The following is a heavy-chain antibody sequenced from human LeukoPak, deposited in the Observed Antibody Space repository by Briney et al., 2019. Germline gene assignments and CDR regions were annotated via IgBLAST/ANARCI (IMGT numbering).Heavy chain of an antibody. V-gene: IGHV4-39*01. D-gene: IGHD6-13*01. CDR3: ARLYAAAAYYYMDV. Sequence: SETLSLTCTVSGGSISSSSDYWGWIRQAPGKGLEWIGSIYYHENTYYNSSLKSRVTISVDTSKNQFSLKLNSVTAADTAVYYCARLYAAAAYYYMDVWGKGTTVTISS. CDR2: IYYHENT. CDR1: GGSISSSSDY. J-gene: IGHJ6*03.